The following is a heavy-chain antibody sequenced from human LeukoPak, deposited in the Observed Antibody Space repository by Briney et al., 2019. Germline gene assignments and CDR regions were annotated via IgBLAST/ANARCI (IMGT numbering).Heavy chain of an antibody. CDR2: IYTSGST. D-gene: IGHD3-22*01. V-gene: IGHV4-61*02. J-gene: IGHJ5*02. CDR1: GGSISSGSYY. CDR3: AIDTYYYDSSGYYVGSWFDP. Sequence: SQTLSLTCTVSGGSISSGSYYWSWIRQPAGKGLEWIGRIYTSGSTNYNPSLKSRVTISVDTSKNQFSLKLSSVTAADTAVYYCAIDTYYYDSSGYYVGSWFDPWGQGTLVTVSS.